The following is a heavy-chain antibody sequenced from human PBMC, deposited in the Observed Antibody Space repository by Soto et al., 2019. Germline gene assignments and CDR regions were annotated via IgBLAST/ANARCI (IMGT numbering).Heavy chain of an antibody. CDR3: ARGDSSGWDFDY. Sequence: PGGSLRLSCAASKFTFSNYNMNWVRQAPGKGLEWVSYISSSESTIYYADSVKDRFVIYRDNAENSSYLQMNSLRDEDTAVYYCARGDSSGWDFDYWGQGT. J-gene: IGHJ4*02. V-gene: IGHV3-48*02. CDR2: ISSSESTI. D-gene: IGHD6-19*01. CDR1: KFTFSNYN.